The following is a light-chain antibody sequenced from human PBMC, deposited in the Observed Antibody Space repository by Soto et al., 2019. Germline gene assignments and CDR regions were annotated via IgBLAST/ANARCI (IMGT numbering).Light chain of an antibody. CDR3: QQRSNWPPIT. Sequence: EIVMTPSPATLSVSPGERATLSCRASQSVSSYLAWYQQRPGQAPRLLIYDASHRAAGIPARFSGSGFGTDFTLTISSLEPEDAAVYYCQQRSNWPPITFGQGTRLEIK. CDR1: QSVSSY. J-gene: IGKJ5*01. V-gene: IGKV3-11*01. CDR2: DAS.